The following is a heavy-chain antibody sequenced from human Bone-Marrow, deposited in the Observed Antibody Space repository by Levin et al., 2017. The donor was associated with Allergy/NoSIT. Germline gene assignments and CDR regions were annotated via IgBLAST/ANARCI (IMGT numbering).Heavy chain of an antibody. CDR1: GGSASSGSYY. V-gene: IGHV4-61*01. CDR3: AREGLNCSGGSCSLDY. CDR2: IYYSGST. D-gene: IGHD2-15*01. J-gene: IGHJ4*02. Sequence: SQTLSLTCTVSGGSASSGSYYWSWIRQPPGKGLEWIGYIYYSGSTNYNPSLKSRVTISVDTSKNQFSLKLSSVTAADTAVYYCAREGLNCSGGSCSLDYWGQGTLVTVSS.